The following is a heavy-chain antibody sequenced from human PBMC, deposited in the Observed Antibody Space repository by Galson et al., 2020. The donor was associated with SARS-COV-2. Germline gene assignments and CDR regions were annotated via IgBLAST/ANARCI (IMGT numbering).Heavy chain of an antibody. V-gene: IGHV3-30*03. Sequence: GESLKISCAASGFTFSSYGMHWVRQAPGKGLEWVAVISYDGRNKYYADSVKGRFTISRDNSKNTLYLQMNSLRAEDTAVYYCVRQLASYYFDYWGQGTLVTVSS. D-gene: IGHD6-13*01. CDR3: VRQLASYYFDY. J-gene: IGHJ4*02. CDR1: GFTFSSYG. CDR2: ISYDGRNK.